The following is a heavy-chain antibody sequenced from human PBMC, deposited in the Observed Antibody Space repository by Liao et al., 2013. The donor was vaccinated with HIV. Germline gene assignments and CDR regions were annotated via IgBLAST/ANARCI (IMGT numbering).Heavy chain of an antibody. Sequence: QLQLQESGPGLVKPSETLSLTCTVSGGSISSSSYYWGWIRQPPGKGLEWIGSIYYSGSTYYNPSLKSRVTISVDTSKNQFSLKLSSVTAADTAVYYCARGPRRFLEWLPLDYWGQGTLVTVSS. CDR3: ARGPRRFLEWLPLDY. D-gene: IGHD3-3*01. CDR1: GGSISSSSYY. J-gene: IGHJ4*02. CDR2: IYYSGST. V-gene: IGHV4-39*07.